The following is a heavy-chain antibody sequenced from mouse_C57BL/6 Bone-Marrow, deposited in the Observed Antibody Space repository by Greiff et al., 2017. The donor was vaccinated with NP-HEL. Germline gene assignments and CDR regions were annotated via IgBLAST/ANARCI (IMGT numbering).Heavy chain of an antibody. D-gene: IGHD2-3*01. CDR2: ISSGSSTI. CDR1: GFTFSDYG. CDR3: AKIYDGYGDY. Sequence: EVNVVESGGGLVKPGGSLKLSCAASGFTFSDYGMHWVRQAPEKGLEWVAYISSGSSTIYYADTVKGRFTISRDNAKNTLFLQMTSLRSEDTAMYYCAKIYDGYGDYWGQGTSVTVSS. V-gene: IGHV5-17*01. J-gene: IGHJ4*01.